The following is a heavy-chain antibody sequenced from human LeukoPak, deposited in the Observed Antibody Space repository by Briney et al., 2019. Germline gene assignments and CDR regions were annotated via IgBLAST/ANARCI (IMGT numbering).Heavy chain of an antibody. J-gene: IGHJ4*02. D-gene: IGHD4-23*01. CDR3: ARTGLTVVGFDY. Sequence: SETLSLTCTVSGGSISSGGYYWSWIRQHPGKGLEWIGYIYYSGSTYYNPSLKSRVTISVDTSKNQFSLKLSSVTAADTAVYYCARTGLTVVGFDYWGQGTLVTVSS. CDR1: GGSISSGGYY. CDR2: IYYSGST. V-gene: IGHV4-31*03.